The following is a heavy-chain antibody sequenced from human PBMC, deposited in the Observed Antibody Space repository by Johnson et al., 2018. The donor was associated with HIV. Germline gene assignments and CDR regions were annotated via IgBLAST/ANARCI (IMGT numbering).Heavy chain of an antibody. CDR3: TTAVYYDSSGADAFDI. J-gene: IGHJ3*02. Sequence: PGGSLRLSCAASGFTFSNAWMSWVRQAPGKGLEWVGRIKSKTDGGTTDSAAPVTGRFTISRDDSKNTLYLQMNSLKTEDTAVYYCTTAVYYDSSGADAFDIWGQGTMVTVSS. CDR2: IKSKTDGGTT. V-gene: IGHV3-15*01. D-gene: IGHD3-22*01. CDR1: GFTFSNAW.